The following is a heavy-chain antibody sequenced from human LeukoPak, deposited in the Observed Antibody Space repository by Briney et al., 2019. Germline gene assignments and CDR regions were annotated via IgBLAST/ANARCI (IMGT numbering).Heavy chain of an antibody. J-gene: IGHJ4*02. CDR3: ARGPIFDY. V-gene: IGHV1-2*02. CDR2: INPDSGGT. CDR1: GYTFNNYG. Sequence: ASVKVSCKASGYTFNNYGITWVRQAPGQGLEWMGWINPDSGGTNYAQKFQGRVTMTRDTSISTAYMELSRLRSDDTAVYYCARGPIFDYWGQGTLVTVSS.